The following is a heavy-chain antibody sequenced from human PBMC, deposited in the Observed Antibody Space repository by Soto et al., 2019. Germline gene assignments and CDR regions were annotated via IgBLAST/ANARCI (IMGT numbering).Heavy chain of an antibody. V-gene: IGHV4-34*01. CDR3: ARASGMTPDY. CDR1: GGSFSGYY. Sequence: QVQLQQWGAGLLKPSETLSLTCAVYGGSFSGYYWSWIRQPPGKGLEWIGEINHSGSTNYNPSLKCRVTISVDTSKNQFSLKLSSVTAADTAVYYCARASGMTPDYWGQGTLVTVSS. CDR2: INHSGST. J-gene: IGHJ4*02.